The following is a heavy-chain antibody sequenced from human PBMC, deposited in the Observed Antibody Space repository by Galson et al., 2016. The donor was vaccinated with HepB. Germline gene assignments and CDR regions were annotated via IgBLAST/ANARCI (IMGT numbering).Heavy chain of an antibody. V-gene: IGHV3-7*01. CDR2: TNRDGSGN. CDR1: GFTLSNYW. CDR3: ASDYWIY. J-gene: IGHJ4*02. D-gene: IGHD2-15*01. Sequence: SLRLSCAASGFTLSNYWMTWVRQAPGKGLEWVASTNRDGSGNFYVDSVKGRFTVSRDNPNNSLYLHTSSLRAEDTAVYFCASDYWIYWGQGTLVTVSS.